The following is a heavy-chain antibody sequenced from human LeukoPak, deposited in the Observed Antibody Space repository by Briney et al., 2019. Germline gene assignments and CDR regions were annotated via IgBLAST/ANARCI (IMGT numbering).Heavy chain of an antibody. J-gene: IGHJ4*02. V-gene: IGHV4-39*07. CDR2: IYYSGST. CDR3: ARVPMAAQYYFDY. D-gene: IGHD3-10*01. CDR1: GGSISSSSYY. Sequence: SETLSLTCTVSGGSISSSSYYWGWIRQPPGKGLEWIGSIYYSGSTYYNPSLKSRVNISVDTSKNQFSLKLSSVTAADTAVYWCARVPMAAQYYFDYWGQGTLVTVSS.